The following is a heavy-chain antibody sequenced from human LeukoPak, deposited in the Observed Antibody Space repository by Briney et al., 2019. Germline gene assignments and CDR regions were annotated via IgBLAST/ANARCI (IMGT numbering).Heavy chain of an antibody. CDR1: GFTYSSYI. D-gene: IGHD5-18*01. V-gene: IGHV3-21*01. Sequence: GGSLRLSCAASGFTYSSYIMNWVRQAPGKGLEWVSSISTTSTYIHYADSVKGRFTISRDNAKNSLYLQMNSLRAEDTAVYYCAREGGYSYGKSYYFYMDVWGKGTTVTVSS. CDR3: AREGGYSYGKSYYFYMDV. CDR2: ISTTSTYI. J-gene: IGHJ6*03.